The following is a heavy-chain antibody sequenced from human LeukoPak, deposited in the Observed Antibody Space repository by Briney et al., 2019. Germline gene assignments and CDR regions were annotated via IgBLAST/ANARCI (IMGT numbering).Heavy chain of an antibody. V-gene: IGHV4-34*01. D-gene: IGHD5-18*01. Sequence: SETLSLTCTVSGGSISGYYWSWIRQPPGKGLEWIGEINHSGSTNYNPSLKSRVTISVDTSKNQFSLKLSSVTAADTAVYYCARGFPREYSYGYYYYYGMDVWGQGTTVTVSS. CDR1: GGSISGYY. J-gene: IGHJ6*02. CDR2: INHSGST. CDR3: ARGFPREYSYGYYYYYGMDV.